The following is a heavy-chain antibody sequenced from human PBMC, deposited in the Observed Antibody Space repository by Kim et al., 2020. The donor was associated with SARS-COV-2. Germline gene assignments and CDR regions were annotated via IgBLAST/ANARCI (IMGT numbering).Heavy chain of an antibody. Sequence: YAQSFQGRITRDSNTYRNTAYMELSSVRSEDTAVYYCARVGGYGYWYFDVWGRGTLVTVSS. CDR3: ARVGGYGYWYFDV. D-gene: IGHD2-15*01. V-gene: IGHV1-8*01. J-gene: IGHJ2*01.